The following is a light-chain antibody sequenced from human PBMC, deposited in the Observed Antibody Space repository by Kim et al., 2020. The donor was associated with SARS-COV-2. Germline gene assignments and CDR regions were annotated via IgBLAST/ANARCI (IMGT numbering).Light chain of an antibody. CDR3: QQYSDWPT. CDR2: GAS. J-gene: IGKJ1*01. CDR1: HSVGKN. V-gene: IGKV3-15*01. Sequence: SVSPGEGATLSCRASHSVGKNLAWYQQTPGQAPRLLIYGASTRATGIPVRFSGSGSGTEFTLTISSLQSEDFTVYYCQQYSDWPTFGQGTKVDIK.